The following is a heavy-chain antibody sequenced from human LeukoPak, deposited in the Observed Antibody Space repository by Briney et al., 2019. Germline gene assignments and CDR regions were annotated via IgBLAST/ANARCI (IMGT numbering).Heavy chain of an antibody. V-gene: IGHV1-18*01. CDR3: ARFEWAIFGVVIHYYYGMDV. CDR1: GYTFTSYG. D-gene: IGHD3-3*01. J-gene: IGHJ6*02. Sequence: ASVKVSCKASGYTFTSYGISWVRQAPGQGLEWMGWISAYNGNTNYAQKLQGRVTMTTDTSTSTAYKELRSLRSDDTAVYYCARFEWAIFGVVIHYYYGMDVWGQGTTVTVSS. CDR2: ISAYNGNT.